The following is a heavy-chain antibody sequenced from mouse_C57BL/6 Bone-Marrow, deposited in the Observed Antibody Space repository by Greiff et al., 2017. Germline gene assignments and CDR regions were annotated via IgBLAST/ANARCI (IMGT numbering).Heavy chain of an antibody. Sequence: QVQLQQSGPELVKPGASVKISCKASGYAFSSSWMNWVKQRPGKGLEWIGRSYPGDGDTNYNGKFKGKATLTADKSSSTAYMQLSSLTSEDSAVYFCASYYYGPYWYFDVWGTGTTVTVSS. D-gene: IGHD1-1*01. CDR3: ASYYYGPYWYFDV. V-gene: IGHV1-82*01. J-gene: IGHJ1*03. CDR1: GYAFSSSW. CDR2: SYPGDGDT.